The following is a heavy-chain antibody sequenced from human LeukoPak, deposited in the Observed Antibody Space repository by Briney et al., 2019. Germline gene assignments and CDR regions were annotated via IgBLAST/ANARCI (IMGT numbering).Heavy chain of an antibody. D-gene: IGHD3-10*01. J-gene: IGHJ6*01. Sequence: GGSLRLSCSASGLTVTNAWMNWVRQAPGEGLDWVGRIASKTDGGTSDYAAPVKGRFTISRDDSKNTLFLQMNSLKIDDTAVYHCTTNRPGGWFGELAVWGQGTTVTVSS. CDR2: IASKTDGGTS. V-gene: IGHV3-15*07. CDR1: GLTVTNAW. CDR3: TTNRPGGWFGELAV.